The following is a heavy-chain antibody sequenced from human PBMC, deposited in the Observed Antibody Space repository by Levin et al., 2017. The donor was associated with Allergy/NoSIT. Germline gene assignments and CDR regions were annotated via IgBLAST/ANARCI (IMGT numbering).Heavy chain of an antibody. J-gene: IGHJ4*02. CDR2: IKSKSEGGTT. CDR3: TYYSSTWFYFDY. V-gene: IGHV3-15*01. D-gene: IGHD6-13*01. CDR1: GFTFSNAW. Sequence: PGGSLRLSCAASGFTFSNAWMGWVRQAPGKGLEWVGRIKSKSEGGTTECAAPVKGRFTISRDDSENTLYLQLNSLETEDTAVSYCTYYSSTWFYFDYWGQGTLVTVSS.